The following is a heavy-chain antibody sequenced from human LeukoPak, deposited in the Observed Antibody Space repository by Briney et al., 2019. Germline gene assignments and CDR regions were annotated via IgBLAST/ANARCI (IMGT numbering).Heavy chain of an antibody. J-gene: IGHJ4*02. CDR1: GFTFSSYA. CDR2: ISGSGGST. D-gene: IGHD6-19*01. V-gene: IGHV3-23*01. Sequence: GGSLRLSCAASGFTFSSYAMSWVRQAPGKGLEWVSAISGSGGSTYYADSVKGRFTISRDNSKNTLYLQMNSLRAEDTAVYYCAKDSRWSIAVAGTRCYFDYWGQGTLVTVSS. CDR3: AKDSRWSIAVAGTRCYFDY.